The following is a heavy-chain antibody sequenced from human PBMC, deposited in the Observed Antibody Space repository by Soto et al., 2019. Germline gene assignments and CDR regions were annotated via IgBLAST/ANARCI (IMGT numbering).Heavy chain of an antibody. CDR3: ARAKLYDSSRYYHGY. V-gene: IGHV1-18*01. D-gene: IGHD3-22*01. CDR2: ISAYNGNT. J-gene: IGHJ4*02. Sequence: ASVKVSCKASGYTFTSYGISWVRQAPGQGLERMGWISAYNGNTNYAQRLQGRVTMTTDTSTSTAYMELRSLRSDFTALYYCARAKLYDSSRYYHGYWGQGTLVTVSS. CDR1: GYTFTSYG.